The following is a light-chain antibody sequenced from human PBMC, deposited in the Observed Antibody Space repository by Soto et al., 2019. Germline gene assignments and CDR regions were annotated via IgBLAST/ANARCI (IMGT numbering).Light chain of an antibody. V-gene: IGKV3-20*01. CDR2: GAS. Sequence: EIVLTQSPGTLSLSPGERVTLSCRASQSISNNHLAWYQQKPGQAPRLLIYGASNRATDIPDRFSGRGSGTDFTLTISRLEPEDFAVYYCQQYGSSPPSSTFGQGTRLEIK. CDR1: QSISNNH. J-gene: IGKJ5*01. CDR3: QQYGSSPPSST.